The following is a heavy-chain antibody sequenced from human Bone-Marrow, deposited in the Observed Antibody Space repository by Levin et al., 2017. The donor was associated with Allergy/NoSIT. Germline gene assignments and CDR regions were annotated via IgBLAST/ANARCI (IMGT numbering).Heavy chain of an antibody. V-gene: IGHV4-31*03. J-gene: IGHJ4*02. Sequence: SETLSLTCTVSGASVSSGVYFWSWIRQHPGKGLEWIGYISYSGSTYYNPSLKSRITMSVDTSKNQFSLKLSSVTAADTAVYYCATRPPGDTWAPYFDYWGQGTLVTVSS. CDR2: ISYSGST. CDR3: ATRPPGDTWAPYFDY. CDR1: GASVSSGVYF.